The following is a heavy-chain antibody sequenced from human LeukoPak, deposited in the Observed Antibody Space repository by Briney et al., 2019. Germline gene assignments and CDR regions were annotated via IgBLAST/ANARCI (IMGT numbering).Heavy chain of an antibody. CDR2: ISSSGSTI. V-gene: IGHV3-48*03. Sequence: GGSLRLSCAASGFTFSSYEMNWVRQAPGKGLEWVSYISSSGSTIYYADSVKGRFTISRDNTKNSLYLQMNSLRAEDTAVYYCARQRVWVAGAWGAFDICGQGIMV. J-gene: IGHJ3*02. D-gene: IGHD3-16*01. CDR3: ARQRVWVAGAWGAFDI. CDR1: GFTFSSYE.